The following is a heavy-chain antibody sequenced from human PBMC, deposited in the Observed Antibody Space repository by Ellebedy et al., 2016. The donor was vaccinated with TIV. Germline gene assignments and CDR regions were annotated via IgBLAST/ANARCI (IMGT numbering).Heavy chain of an antibody. CDR3: ARDTKWDEGEYYYYGMDG. V-gene: IGHV3-7*03. CDR1: GFTFSSYW. Sequence: GGSLRLXXAASGFTFSSYWMSWVRQAPGKGLEWVANIKQDGSEKYYVDSVKGRFTISRDNAKNSLYLQMNSLRAEDTAVYYCARDTKWDEGEYYYYGMDGWGQGTTVTVSS. D-gene: IGHD1-26*01. CDR2: IKQDGSEK. J-gene: IGHJ6*02.